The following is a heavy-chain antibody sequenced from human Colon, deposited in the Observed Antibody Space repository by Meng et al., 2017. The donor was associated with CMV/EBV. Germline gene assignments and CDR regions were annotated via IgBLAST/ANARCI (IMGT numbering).Heavy chain of an antibody. CDR2: ITASGAST. Sequence: EVRLLESGGGLVQPGGSLRLSCAASGFTFSSYGMNWVRHAPGKGLEWVSGITASGASTYYADSVKGRFTISRDNSKNTLYLQMNSLRADDTAVYYCAKNWGNDFWGQGTLVTVSS. D-gene: IGHD3-16*01. V-gene: IGHV3-23*01. J-gene: IGHJ4*02. CDR1: GFTFSSYG. CDR3: AKNWGNDF.